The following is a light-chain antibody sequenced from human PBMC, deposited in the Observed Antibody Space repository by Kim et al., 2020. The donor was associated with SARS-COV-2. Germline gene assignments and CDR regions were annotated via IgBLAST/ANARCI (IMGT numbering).Light chain of an antibody. CDR3: QSYDSSLSGSKV. CDR2: GNS. J-gene: IGLJ3*02. V-gene: IGLV1-40*01. CDR1: SSNIGAGYD. Sequence: VTISCTRSSSNIGAGYDVHWYPQLPGTAPKLLIYGNSNRPSGVPDRFSGSKSGTSASLAITGLQAEDEADYYCQSYDSSLSGSKVFGGGTQLTVL.